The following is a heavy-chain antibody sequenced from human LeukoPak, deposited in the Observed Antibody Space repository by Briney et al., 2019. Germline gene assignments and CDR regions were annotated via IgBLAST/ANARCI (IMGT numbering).Heavy chain of an antibody. Sequence: ASVKVSCKASGYTFTGYYMHWVRQAPGQGLEWMGIINPSGGSTSYAQKFQGRVTMTRDMSTSTVYMELSSLRSEDTAVYYCATAIYDSSGYYQRTGVGRGTDGCYFDYWGQGTLVTVSS. V-gene: IGHV1-46*01. CDR1: GYTFTGYY. CDR2: INPSGGST. CDR3: ATAIYDSSGYYQRTGVGRGTDGCYFDY. D-gene: IGHD3-22*01. J-gene: IGHJ4*02.